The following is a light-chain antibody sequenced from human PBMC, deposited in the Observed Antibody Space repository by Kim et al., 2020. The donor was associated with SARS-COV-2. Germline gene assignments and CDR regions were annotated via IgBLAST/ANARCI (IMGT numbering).Light chain of an antibody. Sequence: VSPGQTASITCTGDKLGDKNVCWYQQKPGQSPVLVIYEDSKRPSGIPERVSGSNSGNTATLTISGTQAMDEADYFCQAWDSSTVVFGGGTQLTVL. J-gene: IGLJ2*01. CDR2: EDS. V-gene: IGLV3-1*01. CDR1: KLGDKN. CDR3: QAWDSSTVV.